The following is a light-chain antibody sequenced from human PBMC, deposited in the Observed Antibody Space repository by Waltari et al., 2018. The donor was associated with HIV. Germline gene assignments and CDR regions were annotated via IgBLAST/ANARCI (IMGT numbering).Light chain of an antibody. CDR1: ALPRQY. V-gene: IGLV3-25*03. Sequence: SYELTQPPSVSVSPGQTARITCSGDALPRQYAYWYQQKPGQAPLLLIYKDTERPSRIPVRFSGSSSGTIVTLTISGVQAEDEADYYCQSPDNTTSYWVFGGGTKLTV. CDR2: KDT. J-gene: IGLJ3*02. CDR3: QSPDNTTSYWV.